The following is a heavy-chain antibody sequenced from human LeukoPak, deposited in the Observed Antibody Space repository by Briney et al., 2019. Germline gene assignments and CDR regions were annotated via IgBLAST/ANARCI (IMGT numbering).Heavy chain of an antibody. CDR1: GLTFSSDW. CDR2: INSDASTI. V-gene: IGHV3-74*01. D-gene: IGHD3-16*01. J-gene: IGHJ6*02. CDR3: ARDLGRRPGMDV. Sequence: GGSLRLSCAASGLTFSSDWMHWVRQVPGKGLVWVSRINSDASTINYADSVKGRFTISRDNSKNTLYLQMNSLRAEDTAVYYCARDLGRRPGMDVWGQGTTVTVSS.